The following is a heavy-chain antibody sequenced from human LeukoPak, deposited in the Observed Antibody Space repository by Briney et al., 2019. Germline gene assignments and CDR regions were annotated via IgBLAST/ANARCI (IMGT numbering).Heavy chain of an antibody. CDR1: GSTFSTTA. D-gene: IGHD6-13*01. CDR3: AKAVRAACMDV. V-gene: IGHV3-23*01. Sequence: GGPLRPSCGEFGSTFSTTATRWGRKAPGKGLEWVSACSGSGGRTYYADSGQGRFTISRDTSKNTLYLQMNSLRPEDTAVYYCAKAVRAACMDVWGQGTTVTVSS. J-gene: IGHJ6*02. CDR2: CSGSGGRT.